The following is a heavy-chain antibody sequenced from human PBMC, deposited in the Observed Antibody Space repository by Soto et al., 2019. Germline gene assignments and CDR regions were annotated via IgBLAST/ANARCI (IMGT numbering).Heavy chain of an antibody. D-gene: IGHD6-19*01. CDR3: ARLLAVAGTNY. J-gene: IGHJ4*02. Sequence: EVQLVESGGGLVQPGGSLRLSCAASGFTFSSYWMHWVRQVPGKGLVWVSRINPDGSSTSYADSVKGRFTVSRDNAKNTVYLQMNSLGVEDTAIYHCARLLAVAGTNYWGQGTLVTVSS. CDR1: GFTFSSYW. V-gene: IGHV3-74*01. CDR2: INPDGSST.